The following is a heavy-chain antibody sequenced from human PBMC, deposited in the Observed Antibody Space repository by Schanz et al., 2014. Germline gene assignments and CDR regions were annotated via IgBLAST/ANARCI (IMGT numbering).Heavy chain of an antibody. CDR3: AKDSMYRGPSRSGFGP. V-gene: IGHV3-33*06. CDR1: GFTFSDFG. J-gene: IGHJ5*02. CDR2: IWFDGSKT. Sequence: QEQLVESGGGVVQPGRSLRLSCAASGFTFSDFGMHWVRQTPVKGLEWVATIWFDGSKTDYADSVKGRFTISRDNSKNTLYLQMSSLRAEDTATYFCAKDSMYRGPSRSGFGPWGQGILVTVSS. D-gene: IGHD3-10*01.